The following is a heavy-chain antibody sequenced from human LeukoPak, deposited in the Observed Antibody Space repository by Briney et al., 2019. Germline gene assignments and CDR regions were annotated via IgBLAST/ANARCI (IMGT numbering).Heavy chain of an antibody. CDR2: IYSAGNT. CDR3: ASRPSGDFPYFDY. J-gene: IGHJ4*02. Sequence: GGSLRLSCAASRFTFSSYSMNWVRQAPGKGLEWVSFIYSAGNTHYSDSVKGRFTISIDNSKNTLYLQMNSLRAEDTAVYYCASRPSGDFPYFDYWGQGTLVTVSS. V-gene: IGHV3-66*01. D-gene: IGHD2-21*02. CDR1: RFTFSSYS.